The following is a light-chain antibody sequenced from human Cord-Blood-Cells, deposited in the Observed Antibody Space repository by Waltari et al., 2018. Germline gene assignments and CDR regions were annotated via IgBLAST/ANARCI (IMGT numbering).Light chain of an antibody. J-gene: IGLJ2*01. CDR1: RSCVGRYNL. Sequence: SALTHPANMSGSTGESITVSYNGSRSCVGRYNLVSWYQQHPGKAPKLMIYEGSKRPSGVSNRFSASKSGNTASLTISGLQAEDEADYYCCSYAGSSTVFGGGTKLTVL. CDR2: EGS. CDR3: CSYAGSSTV. V-gene: IGLV2-23*01.